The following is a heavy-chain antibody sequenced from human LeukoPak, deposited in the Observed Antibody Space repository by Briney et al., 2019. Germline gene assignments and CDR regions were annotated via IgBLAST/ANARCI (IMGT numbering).Heavy chain of an antibody. CDR1: GYTFINYY. Sequence: ASVKVSCTASGYTFINYYMHWVRQAPGPGLEWMGIINPGGGSTSYAQKFQGRVTMTRDTSTSTVYMELSSLRSEDTAVYYCARDESTSILWWWGQGTLVTVSS. CDR2: INPGGGST. J-gene: IGHJ1*01. V-gene: IGHV1-46*01. CDR3: ARDESTSILWW. D-gene: IGHD2-21*01.